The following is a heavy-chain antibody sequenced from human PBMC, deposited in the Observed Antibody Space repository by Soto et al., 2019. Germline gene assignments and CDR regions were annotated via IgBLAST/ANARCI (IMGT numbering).Heavy chain of an antibody. CDR1: GFTFSIHG. CDR2: LSAIGGAT. D-gene: IGHD1-26*01. Sequence: EVQLLESGGGLVQPGGSLRLSCVGSGFTFSIHGMTWVRQAPGQGLESVSALSAIGGATFYADSVKGRFTISRDNSKNTVYLQMNSLRADDTGVYYCAKGGSRSYNSELDSWGQGTLVTVSS. J-gene: IGHJ4*02. CDR3: AKGGSRSYNSELDS. V-gene: IGHV3-23*01.